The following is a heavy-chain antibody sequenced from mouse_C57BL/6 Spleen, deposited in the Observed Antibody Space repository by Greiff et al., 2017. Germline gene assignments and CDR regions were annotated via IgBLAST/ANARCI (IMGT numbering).Heavy chain of an antibody. CDR1: GYNFTSYC. Sequence: VQLQQPGAELVKPGASVQLSCKASGYNFTSYCMQWVKQRPGQGLEWIGEIDPYDSYTNYNYKFQGKATFTVDTSSSTAYMQRSSLTSEDSAVYYCARTILGGGFAYWGQGTLVTVSA. CDR3: ARTILGGGFAY. CDR2: IDPYDSYT. J-gene: IGHJ3*01. D-gene: IGHD3-3*01. V-gene: IGHV1-50*01.